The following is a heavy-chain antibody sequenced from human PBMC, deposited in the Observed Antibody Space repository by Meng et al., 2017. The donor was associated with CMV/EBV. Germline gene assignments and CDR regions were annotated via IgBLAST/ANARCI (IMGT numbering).Heavy chain of an antibody. J-gene: IGHJ5*02. CDR1: GGTFSSYA. CDR2: IIPIFGTA. V-gene: IGHV1-69*05. Sequence: KASGGTFSSYAISWVRQAPGQGLEWMGGIIPIFGTANYAQKFQGRVTITTDESTSTAYMELSSVTAADTAVYYCARVSQLLDSQGFDPWGQGTLVTVSS. CDR3: ARVSQLLDSQGFDP. D-gene: IGHD2-2*01.